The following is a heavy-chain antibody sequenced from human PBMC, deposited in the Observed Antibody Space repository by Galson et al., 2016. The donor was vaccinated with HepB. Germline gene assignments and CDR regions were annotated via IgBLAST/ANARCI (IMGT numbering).Heavy chain of an antibody. CDR3: ARSKAGYGLGSHPD. J-gene: IGHJ4*02. CDR1: GFTFSSHG. CDR2: ISPDGSQQ. D-gene: IGHD3-10*01. Sequence: SLRLSCAASGFTFSSHGIHWIRQAPGKGLEWVAVISPDGSQQYYTDSVKGRFTISRDNSKNTLNLQMNSLRAEDTALYYCARSKAGYGLGSHPDWGRGTLVTVSS. V-gene: IGHV3-30*03.